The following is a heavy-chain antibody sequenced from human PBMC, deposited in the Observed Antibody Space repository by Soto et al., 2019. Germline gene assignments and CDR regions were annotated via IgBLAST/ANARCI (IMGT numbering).Heavy chain of an antibody. V-gene: IGHV3-48*04. CDR3: ASHPRTGDPYPPDAFDI. CDR1: GFTFSSYS. D-gene: IGHD1-1*01. CDR2: ISSSSSTI. Sequence: GGSLRLSCAASGFTFSSYSMNWVRQAPGKGLEWVSYISSSSSTIYYADSVKGRFTISRDNAKNSLYLQMNSLRAEDTAVYCCASHPRTGDPYPPDAFDIWGQGTMVTVSS. J-gene: IGHJ3*02.